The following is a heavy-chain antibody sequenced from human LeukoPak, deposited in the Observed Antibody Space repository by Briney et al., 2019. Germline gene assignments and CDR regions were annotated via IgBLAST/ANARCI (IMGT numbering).Heavy chain of an antibody. CDR1: GFSFSSNT. Sequence: GGSLRLSCAGSGFSFSSNTMSWVRQAPGRGLEWVSAISGRGANTYYADSVKGRFTISRDNSKNTLFLQMISLRAGDTAVYYCERGSSSGLYDYWGQGTLVTVSS. CDR3: ERGSSSGLYDY. CDR2: ISGRGANT. J-gene: IGHJ4*02. D-gene: IGHD6-19*01. V-gene: IGHV3-23*01.